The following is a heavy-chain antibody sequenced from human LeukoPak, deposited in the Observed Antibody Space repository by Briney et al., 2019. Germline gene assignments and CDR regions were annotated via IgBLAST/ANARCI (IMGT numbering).Heavy chain of an antibody. V-gene: IGHV1-18*01. CDR2: ISAYNGNR. CDR3: ARDRVMVDLGYCSGTSCPPPDWFDP. Sequence: GASVKVSCKASGYTFTSYGISWVRQAQGQGKEWMGWISAYNGNRNYAQNLQGRVTMTTDTSTSTAYMELRSLRSDDTAVYYCARDRVMVDLGYCSGTSCPPPDWFDPWGQGTLVTVSS. CDR1: GYTFTSYG. J-gene: IGHJ5*02. D-gene: IGHD2-2*01.